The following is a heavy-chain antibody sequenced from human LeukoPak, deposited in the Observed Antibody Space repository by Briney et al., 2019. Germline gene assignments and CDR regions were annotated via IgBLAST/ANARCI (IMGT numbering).Heavy chain of an antibody. J-gene: IGHJ4*02. CDR2: ISGYNGNT. CDR3: ARDRAWFGELSVDY. Sequence: ASVKVSCKASGYTFTSYGISWVRQAPGQGLEWMGWISGYNGNTNYAQKLQGRVTMTTDTSTSTAYMELRSLRSDDTAVYYCARDRAWFGELSVDYWGQGTLVTVSS. V-gene: IGHV1-18*01. D-gene: IGHD3-10*01. CDR1: GYTFTSYG.